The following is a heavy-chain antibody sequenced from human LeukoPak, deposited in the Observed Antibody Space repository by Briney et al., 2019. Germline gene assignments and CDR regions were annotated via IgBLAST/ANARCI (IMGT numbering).Heavy chain of an antibody. CDR3: ARDLVGGWDDSSGYYYGYFDY. CDR1: GFTFAIYA. D-gene: IGHD3-22*01. J-gene: IGHJ4*02. CDR2: ISYDGNNK. V-gene: IGHV3-30-3*01. Sequence: GGSLRLSCAASGFTFAIYAMHWVSEAPGKGLGWVAVISYDGNNKYYAESVKGRFTISRDNSKNTLYLQMNSLRAEDTAVYYCARDLVGGWDDSSGYYYGYFDYWGQGTLVTVSS.